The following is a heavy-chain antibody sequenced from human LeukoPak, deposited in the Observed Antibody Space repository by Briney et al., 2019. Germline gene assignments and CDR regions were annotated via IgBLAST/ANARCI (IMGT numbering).Heavy chain of an antibody. CDR3: ARRYCSGGSCYFDY. CDR1: GGSFSGYY. CDR2: INHSGST. D-gene: IGHD2-15*01. Sequence: PSETLSLTCAVYGGSFSGYYWSWIRQPPGKGLEWIGEINHSGSTNYNPSLKSRVTISVDTSKNQFSLKLSSVTAADTAVYYCARRYCSGGSCYFDYWGQGTLVTVSS. J-gene: IGHJ4*02. V-gene: IGHV4-34*01.